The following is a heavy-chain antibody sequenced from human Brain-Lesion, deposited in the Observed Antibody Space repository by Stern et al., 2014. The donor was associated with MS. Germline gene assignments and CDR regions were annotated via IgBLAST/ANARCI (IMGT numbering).Heavy chain of an antibody. Sequence: EVQLVESGGGLIEPGRSLRLYCTASGFSFGDYAINWIRQAPGKGLEWVGFIRSKVYGGAAEYAASVKGRFTISRDDSKSIAYLQVNGLKTEDTAVYYCTRDRLDYGYSYFDYWGQGTLVTVSS. J-gene: IGHJ4*02. CDR3: TRDRLDYGYSYFDY. CDR1: GFSFGDYA. CDR2: IRSKVYGGAA. D-gene: IGHD4-17*01. V-gene: IGHV3-49*03.